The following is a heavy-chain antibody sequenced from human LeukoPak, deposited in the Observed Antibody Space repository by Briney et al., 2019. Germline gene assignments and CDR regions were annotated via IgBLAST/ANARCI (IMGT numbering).Heavy chain of an antibody. J-gene: IGHJ4*02. V-gene: IGHV1-18*01. Sequence: WASVKVSCKASGYTFTSYGISWVRQAPGQRLEWMGWISAYNGNTNYAQKLQGRVTMTTDTSTSTAYMELRSLRSDDTAVYYCARDYLRGYYDSSGPIDYWGQGTLVTVSS. D-gene: IGHD3-22*01. CDR2: ISAYNGNT. CDR1: GYTFTSYG. CDR3: ARDYLRGYYDSSGPIDY.